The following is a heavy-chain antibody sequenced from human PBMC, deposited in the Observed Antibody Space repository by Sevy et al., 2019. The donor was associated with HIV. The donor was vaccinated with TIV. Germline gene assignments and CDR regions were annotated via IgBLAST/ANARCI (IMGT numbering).Heavy chain of an antibody. V-gene: IGHV3-30-3*01. CDR1: GFTFSSYA. D-gene: IGHD3-9*01. CDR2: ISYDGSNK. J-gene: IGHJ4*02. CDR3: ARESTGYYPHFDY. Sequence: GGSLRLSCAASGFTFSSYAMHWVRKAPGKGLEWVAVISYDGSNKYYADSVKGRFTISRDNSKNTLYLQMNSLRAEDTAVYYCARESTGYYPHFDYWGQGTLVTVSS.